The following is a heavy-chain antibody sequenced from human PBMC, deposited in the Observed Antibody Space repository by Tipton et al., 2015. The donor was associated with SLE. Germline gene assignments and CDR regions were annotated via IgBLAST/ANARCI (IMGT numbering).Heavy chain of an antibody. CDR1: GASISGYY. Sequence: TLSLTCTVSGASISGYYWSWVRQPPGKGLEWIGYISFSGLTNYNPSVRSRVSTSMDTSKHQFSLQMSSVTAADTALDYCARHKLGFSWSYFDSWGEGTLVTVS. V-gene: IGHV4-59*08. CDR2: ISFSGLT. D-gene: IGHD3-3*01. CDR3: ARHKLGFSWSYFDS. J-gene: IGHJ4*02.